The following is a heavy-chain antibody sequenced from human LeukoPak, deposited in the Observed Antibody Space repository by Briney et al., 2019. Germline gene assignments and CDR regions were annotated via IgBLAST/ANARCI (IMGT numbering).Heavy chain of an antibody. CDR1: GYTFTGYY. V-gene: IGHV1-2*02. CDR2: INPNSGGT. D-gene: IGHD3-10*01. Sequence: GASVKVSCKASGYTFTGYYMHRVRQAPGQGLEWMGWINPNSGGTNYAQKFQGRVTMTRDTSISTAYMELSRLRSDDTAVYYCARPRGTMVRGVILFDWFDPWGQGTLVTVSS. CDR3: ARPRGTMVRGVILFDWFDP. J-gene: IGHJ5*02.